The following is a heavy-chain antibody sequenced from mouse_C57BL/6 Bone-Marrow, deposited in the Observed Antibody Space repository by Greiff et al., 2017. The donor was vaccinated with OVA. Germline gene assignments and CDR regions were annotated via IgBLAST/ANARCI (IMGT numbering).Heavy chain of an antibody. CDR3: ARVGLRPFAY. V-gene: IGHV5-4*03. D-gene: IGHD2-4*01. Sequence: EVKLVESGGGLVKPGGSLKLSCAASGFTFSSYAMSWVRQTPEKRLEWVATISDGGSYTYYPDNVKGRFTISRDNAKHNLYLQLSHLKSEDTAMYYCARVGLRPFAYWGQGTLVTVSA. CDR1: GFTFSSYA. CDR2: ISDGGSYT. J-gene: IGHJ3*01.